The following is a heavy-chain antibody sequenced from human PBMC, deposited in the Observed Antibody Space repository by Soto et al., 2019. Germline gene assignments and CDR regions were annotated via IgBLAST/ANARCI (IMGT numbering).Heavy chain of an antibody. V-gene: IGHV3-30*18. D-gene: IGHD4-4*01. CDR3: AKVSGNSYAFDI. Sequence: GGSLRLSCAASGFTFSSYGMHWVRQAPGKGLEWVAVISYDGSNKYYADSVKGRLTISRDNSKNTLYLQMNSLRAEDTAVYYCAKVSGNSYAFDIWGQGTMVTV. J-gene: IGHJ3*02. CDR1: GFTFSSYG. CDR2: ISYDGSNK.